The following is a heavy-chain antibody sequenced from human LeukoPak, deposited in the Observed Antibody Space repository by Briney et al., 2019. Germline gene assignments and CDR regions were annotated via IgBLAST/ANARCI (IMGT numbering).Heavy chain of an antibody. CDR3: AKASYYYDSSGYYWDAFDI. CDR1: GFTFSSYA. D-gene: IGHD3-22*01. CDR2: ISGSGGST. Sequence: GGSLRLSCAASGFTFSSYAMSWVRQAPGKGLEWVSAISGSGGSTYYADSVKGRFTISRDNSKNTLYLQMNSLRAEDTAVYYCAKASYYYDSSGYYWDAFDIWGQGTMVTVSS. J-gene: IGHJ3*02. V-gene: IGHV3-23*01.